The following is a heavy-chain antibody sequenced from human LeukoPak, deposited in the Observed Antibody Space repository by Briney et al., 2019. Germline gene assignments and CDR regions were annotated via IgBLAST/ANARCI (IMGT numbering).Heavy chain of an antibody. CDR2: LTYDGGNK. CDR1: GFAFRTYA. J-gene: IGHJ4*02. V-gene: IGHV3-30-3*01. CDR3: AREERSSSYYYLDQ. D-gene: IGHD3-22*01. Sequence: GGSLRLSCAASGFAFRTYAMHWVRQAPGKELEWVALLTYDGGNKSYADSVKGRFTISRDNSKKTMFLQMNSLRAEDTAVYYCAREERSSSYYYLDQWGQGTLVSVSS.